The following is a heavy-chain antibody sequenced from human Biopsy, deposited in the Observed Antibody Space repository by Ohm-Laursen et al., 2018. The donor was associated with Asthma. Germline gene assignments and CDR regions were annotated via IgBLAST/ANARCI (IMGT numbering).Heavy chain of an antibody. Sequence: GASVTVSCKASGYTFTSYYMHWVRQAPGQGLEWMGIINPSVGSTSYAQKFQGRVTMTRDTSTSTVYMELSSPRSEDTAVYYCARDFLFQHGSSWYYYYYGMDVWGQGTTVTVSS. CDR1: GYTFTSYY. V-gene: IGHV1-46*01. CDR2: INPSVGST. CDR3: ARDFLFQHGSSWYYYYYGMDV. D-gene: IGHD6-13*01. J-gene: IGHJ6*02.